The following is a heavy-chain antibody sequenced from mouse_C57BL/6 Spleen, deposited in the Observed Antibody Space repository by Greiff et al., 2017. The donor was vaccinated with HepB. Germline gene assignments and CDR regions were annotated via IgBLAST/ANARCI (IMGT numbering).Heavy chain of an antibody. J-gene: IGHJ2*01. CDR1: GSTFTSYW. Sequence: VQLQQSGAELAKPGASVKLSCKASGSTFTSYWMHWVKQRPGQGLAWIGYINPSSGYTKYNQKYKDKATLTADKSSSTADMQLSSLTYEDSAVYYCARLRPDYWGQGPTLTVSS. D-gene: IGHD2-12*01. CDR3: ARLRPDY. V-gene: IGHV1-7*01. CDR2: INPSSGYT.